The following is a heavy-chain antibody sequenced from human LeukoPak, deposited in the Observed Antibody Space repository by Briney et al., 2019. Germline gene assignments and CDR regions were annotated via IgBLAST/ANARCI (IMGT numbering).Heavy chain of an antibody. CDR2: VSSDGSVK. D-gene: IGHD5-18*01. Sequence: GGSLRLSCAASGFTFSAYCMNWVRQAPGKGLEWVAVVSSDGSVKHYAGSVNGRFTGSRDNSRNTLYLQINSLRVEDTAVYYCAKEAGYNYAPLDYWGQGTLVTVTS. V-gene: IGHV3-30*18. J-gene: IGHJ4*02. CDR3: AKEAGYNYAPLDY. CDR1: GFTFSAYC.